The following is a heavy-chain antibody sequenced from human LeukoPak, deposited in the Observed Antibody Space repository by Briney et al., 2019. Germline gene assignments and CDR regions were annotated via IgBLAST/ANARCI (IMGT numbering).Heavy chain of an antibody. CDR1: GGTFSSYA. J-gene: IGHJ3*02. D-gene: IGHD4-17*01. Sequence: SVKVSCKASGGTFSSYAISWVRQAPGQGLEWMGGIIPIFGTANYAQKFQGRVTITTDESTSTAYMELSSLRSEDTAVYYCARDRSPYGDYVRAFDIWGQGTMVTVSS. CDR2: IIPIFGTA. V-gene: IGHV1-69*05. CDR3: ARDRSPYGDYVRAFDI.